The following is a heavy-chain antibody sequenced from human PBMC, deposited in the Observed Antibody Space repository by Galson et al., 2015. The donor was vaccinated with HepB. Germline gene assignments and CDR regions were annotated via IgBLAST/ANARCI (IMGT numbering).Heavy chain of an antibody. J-gene: IGHJ6*02. CDR3: ARVGEQRDAARTIYYYYYVMDV. Sequence: QSGAEVKKPGESLKISCKASGGTFSSYAISWVRQAPGQGLEWMGGIIPIFGTANYAQKFQGRVTITADESTSTAYMELSSLRSEDTAVYYCARVGEQRDAARTIYYYYYVMDVWGQGTTVTVSS. V-gene: IGHV1-69*01. CDR2: IIPIFGTA. D-gene: IGHD6-6*01. CDR1: GGTFSSYA.